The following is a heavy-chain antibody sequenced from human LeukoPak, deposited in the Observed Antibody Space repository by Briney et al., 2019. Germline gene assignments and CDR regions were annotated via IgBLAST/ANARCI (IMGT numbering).Heavy chain of an antibody. CDR2: INPNSGGT. CDR1: GYTFTGYY. V-gene: IGHV1-2*02. D-gene: IGHD1-26*01. Sequence: ASVKVSCKASGYTFTGYYMHWVRQAPGQGLEWMGWINPNSGGTNYAQKLQGRVTMTRDTSISTAYMELSRLRSDDTAVYYCARNLDSGSYYPMDYWGQGTLVTVSS. J-gene: IGHJ4*02. CDR3: ARNLDSGSYYPMDY.